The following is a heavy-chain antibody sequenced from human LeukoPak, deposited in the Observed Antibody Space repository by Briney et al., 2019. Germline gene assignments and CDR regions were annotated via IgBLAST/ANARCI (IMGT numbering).Heavy chain of an antibody. D-gene: IGHD2-2*01. CDR3: ARSRGYCSSTSCLDAFDI. Sequence: SGPTLVNPTQTLTLTCTFSGFSLSTRGMRVSWIRQPPGKSLEWLSRIDWDDEKFYSTSLKTRLTISKDTSKNQVVLTMTNMDPVDTATYYCARSRGYCSSTSCLDAFDIWGQGTMVTVSS. J-gene: IGHJ3*02. CDR2: IDWDDEK. V-gene: IGHV2-70*04. CDR1: GFSLSTRGMR.